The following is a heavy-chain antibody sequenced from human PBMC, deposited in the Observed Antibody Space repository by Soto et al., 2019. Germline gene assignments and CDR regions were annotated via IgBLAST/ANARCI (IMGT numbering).Heavy chain of an antibody. Sequence: QVQLQESGPGLVKPSQTLSLTCTVSGGSISSGGYYWSWIRQHPGKGLEWIGYIYYSGSTYYNPSLQSRVTMSVATSKNQFSLKLSSVTAADTAVYYCARDRIVVVPAAPAAYYYYYGMDVWGQGTTVTVSS. J-gene: IGHJ6*02. V-gene: IGHV4-31*03. CDR3: ARDRIVVVPAAPAAYYYYYGMDV. D-gene: IGHD2-2*01. CDR2: IYYSGST. CDR1: GGSISSGGYY.